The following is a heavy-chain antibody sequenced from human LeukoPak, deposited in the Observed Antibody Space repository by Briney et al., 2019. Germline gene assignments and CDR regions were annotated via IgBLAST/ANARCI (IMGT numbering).Heavy chain of an antibody. Sequence: GSLRLSCAASGFTFSSYAMSWVRQAPGKGLEWVSGITSSGDSTYYAAYVKGRFTISRDNSKNTLYLQMTSLRADDTALYYCAKRDIVGDITCGSSAQYWGQGTLVTVSS. CDR1: GFTFSSYA. D-gene: IGHD3-22*01. CDR3: AKRDIVGDITCGSSAQY. V-gene: IGHV3-23*01. J-gene: IGHJ4*02. CDR2: ITSSGDST.